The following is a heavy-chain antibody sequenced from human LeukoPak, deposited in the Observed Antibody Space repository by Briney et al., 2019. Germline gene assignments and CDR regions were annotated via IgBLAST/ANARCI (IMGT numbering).Heavy chain of an antibody. Sequence: DSVRGRFTMSRDNAKNSLYLQMNSLRAEDMALYYCAKDSGANHRYYMDVWGKGTTVTVSS. J-gene: IGHJ6*03. CDR3: AKDSGANHRYYMDV. D-gene: IGHD1-26*01. V-gene: IGHV3-9*03.